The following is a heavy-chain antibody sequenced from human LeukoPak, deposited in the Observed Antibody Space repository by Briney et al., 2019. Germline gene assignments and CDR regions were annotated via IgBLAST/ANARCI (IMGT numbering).Heavy chain of an antibody. CDR2: IIPIFGTT. Sequence: VKVSCKASGGTFRTYAISWVRQAPGQGLEWMGRIIPIFGTTNYVQKFQGRVTIITDESTSTAYMELSSLRSEDTAVYYCARDTRKQRSSGYYLMDAFDIWGQGTMVTVSS. J-gene: IGHJ3*02. CDR1: GGTFRTYA. CDR3: ARDTRKQRSSGYYLMDAFDI. D-gene: IGHD3-22*01. V-gene: IGHV1-69*13.